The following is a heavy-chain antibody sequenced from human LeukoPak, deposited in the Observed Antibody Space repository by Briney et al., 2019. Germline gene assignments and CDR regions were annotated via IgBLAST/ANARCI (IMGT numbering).Heavy chain of an antibody. V-gene: IGHV4-34*01. CDR2: INHSGST. D-gene: IGHD2-21*01. Sequence: SETLSLTCAVYGGSFSGYYWSWIRQPPGKGLEWIGEINHSGSTNYNPSLKSRVTISVDTSKNQFSLKLSSVTAADTAVYYCARPGCGGNCYYRMDVWGKGTTVTVSS. J-gene: IGHJ6*04. CDR1: GGSFSGYY. CDR3: ARPGCGGNCYYRMDV.